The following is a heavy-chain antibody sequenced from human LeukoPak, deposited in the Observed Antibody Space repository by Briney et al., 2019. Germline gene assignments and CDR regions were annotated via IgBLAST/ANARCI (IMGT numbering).Heavy chain of an antibody. D-gene: IGHD3-10*01. Sequence: SETLSLTCTVSGGSISSSSYYWSWIRQPPGKGLEWIGYIYYSGSTNYNPSLKSRVTISVDTSKNQFPLKLSSVTAADTAVYYCARVIWFGELSSHIDYWGQGTLVTVSS. CDR3: ARVIWFGELSSHIDY. J-gene: IGHJ4*02. CDR1: GGSISSSSYY. CDR2: IYYSGST. V-gene: IGHV4-61*01.